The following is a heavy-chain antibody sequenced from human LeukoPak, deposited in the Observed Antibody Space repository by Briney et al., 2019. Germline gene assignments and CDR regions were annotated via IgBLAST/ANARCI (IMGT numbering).Heavy chain of an antibody. J-gene: IGHJ5*02. D-gene: IGHD2-15*01. V-gene: IGHV3-48*03. Sequence: GGSLRLSCAASGFTFSNYEMNWVRQAPGKGLEWVSYISSSGSTIYYADSVKGRFTISRDNAKNSLYLQMNSLRAEDTAVYSCARGADGVSSNSRGWFDPWGQGTLVTVSS. CDR1: GFTFSNYE. CDR2: ISSSGSTI. CDR3: ARGADGVSSNSRGWFDP.